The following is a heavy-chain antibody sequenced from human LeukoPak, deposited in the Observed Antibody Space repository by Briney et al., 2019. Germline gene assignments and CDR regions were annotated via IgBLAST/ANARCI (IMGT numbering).Heavy chain of an antibody. Sequence: AGGSLRLSCAASGFTFRNYYMTWIRQAPGKGLEWVSYISASGDTIYYGDSVRGRFTISRDNAKNSLYLDMNTLKAEDTAVNYCARDPSWEILSYFDYWGQGTLVTVSS. J-gene: IGHJ4*02. V-gene: IGHV3-11*04. CDR2: ISASGDTI. CDR3: ARDPSWEILSYFDY. CDR1: GFTFRNYY. D-gene: IGHD1-26*01.